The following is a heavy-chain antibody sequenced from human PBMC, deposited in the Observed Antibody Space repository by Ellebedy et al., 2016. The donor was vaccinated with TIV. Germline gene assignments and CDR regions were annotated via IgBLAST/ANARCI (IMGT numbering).Heavy chain of an antibody. Sequence: ASVKVSCXASGYTFTSYDINWVRQATGQGLEWMGWINPNSGGTNYAQKFQGRVTMTRDTSISTAYMELSRLRSDDTAVYYCARDGYCSGGSCYSLFDYWGQGTLVTVSS. CDR3: ARDGYCSGGSCYSLFDY. CDR1: GYTFTSYD. J-gene: IGHJ4*02. D-gene: IGHD2-15*01. V-gene: IGHV1-2*02. CDR2: INPNSGGT.